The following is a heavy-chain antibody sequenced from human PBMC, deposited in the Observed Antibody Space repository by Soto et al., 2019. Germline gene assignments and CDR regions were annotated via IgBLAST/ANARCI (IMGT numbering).Heavy chain of an antibody. CDR3: ARALGYAFDI. Sequence: GSLRLSCGASGFTFSHYGMHWVRQAPGKGLEWVAIISYDGSNKYYADSVKGRFTISRDNSKNTLYLQMGSLRAEDMAVYYCARALGYAFDIWGQGTMVTVSS. J-gene: IGHJ3*02. CDR2: ISYDGSNK. V-gene: IGHV3-30*03. CDR1: GFTFSHYG. D-gene: IGHD7-27*01.